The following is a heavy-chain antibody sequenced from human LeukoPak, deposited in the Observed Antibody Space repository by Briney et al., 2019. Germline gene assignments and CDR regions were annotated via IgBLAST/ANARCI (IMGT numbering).Heavy chain of an antibody. Sequence: ASVKVSCKASGYTFTDYYLHWVRQAPGQGLEWMGWMDPKGGDTRYAQKFQGRVTMTRDTSISTAYMELRRLSSDDTAVYYCARTDSGSDYNFPYWGQGTLVTVSS. V-gene: IGHV1-2*02. CDR2: MDPKGGDT. CDR1: GYTFTDYY. D-gene: IGHD3-10*01. J-gene: IGHJ4*02. CDR3: ARTDSGSDYNFPY.